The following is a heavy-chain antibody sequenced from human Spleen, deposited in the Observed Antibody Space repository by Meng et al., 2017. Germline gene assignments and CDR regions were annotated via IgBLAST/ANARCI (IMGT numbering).Heavy chain of an antibody. V-gene: IGHV4-34*01. J-gene: IGHJ6*02. CDR1: GGSFSSYH. CDR2: ISHRGST. Sequence: SETLSLTCAVYGGSFSSYHWNWIRQPPGKGLEWIGEISHRGSTNYNPSLKSRVTISVDTSKNQFSLKLSSVTAADTAVYYCARGDCSGGSCYYGAYYGMDVWGQGTTVTVSS. D-gene: IGHD2-15*01. CDR3: ARGDCSGGSCYYGAYYGMDV.